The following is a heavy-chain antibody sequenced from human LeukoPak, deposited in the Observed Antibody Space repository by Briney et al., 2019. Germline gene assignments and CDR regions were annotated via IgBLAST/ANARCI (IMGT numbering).Heavy chain of an antibody. V-gene: IGHV3-15*01. D-gene: IGHD6-19*01. CDR1: GFTFSNAW. CDR3: TTDLQWLVEGPGFWFDP. Sequence: PGGSLRLSCAASGFTFSNAWMSWVRQAPGKGLEWVGRIKSKTDGGTTDYAAPVKGRFTISRDDSKNTLYLQMNSLKTEDTAVYYCTTDLQWLVEGPGFWFDPWGQGTLVTVSS. CDR2: IKSKTDGGTT. J-gene: IGHJ5*02.